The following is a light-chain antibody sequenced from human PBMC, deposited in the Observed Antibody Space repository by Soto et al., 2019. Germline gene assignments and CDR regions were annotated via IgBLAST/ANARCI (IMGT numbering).Light chain of an antibody. CDR2: EAS. CDR3: QQYYSDWT. V-gene: IGKV1-5*01. J-gene: IGKJ1*01. CDR1: QSISGW. Sequence: DIQRTQSPSTLSASVGDRVTITCRASQSISGWLAWYQQKPGTAPKLLIYEASNLESGVPSRFSGSGSGTEFTLTISSLQPDDFATYYCQQYYSDWTFGQGTKV.